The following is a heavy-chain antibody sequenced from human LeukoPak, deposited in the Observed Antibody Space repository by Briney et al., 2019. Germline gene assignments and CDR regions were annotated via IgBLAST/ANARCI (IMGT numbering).Heavy chain of an antibody. J-gene: IGHJ4*02. D-gene: IGHD2-2*01. V-gene: IGHV3-33*06. CDR3: AKGFVVVPVGFDY. CDR1: GFTFSSYG. CDR2: IWYDGSNK. Sequence: GGSLRLSCAASGFTFSSYGMHWVRQAPSKGLEWVAVIWYDGSNKYYADSVKGRFTISRDNSKNTLYLQMNSLRAEDTAVYYCAKGFVVVPVGFDYWGQGTLVTVSS.